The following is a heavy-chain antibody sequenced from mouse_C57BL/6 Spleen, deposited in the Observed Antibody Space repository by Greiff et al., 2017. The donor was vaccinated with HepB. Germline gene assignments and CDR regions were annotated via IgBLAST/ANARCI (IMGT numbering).Heavy chain of an antibody. J-gene: IGHJ2*01. CDR3: ARGGIYRGYYFDY. CDR2: ISDGGSYT. CDR1: GFTFSSYA. D-gene: IGHD2-1*01. V-gene: IGHV5-4*01. Sequence: EVHLVESGGGLVKPGESLKLSCAASGFTFSSYAMSWVRQTPEKRLEWVATISDGGSYTYYPDNVKGRFTISRDNAKNNLYLQMSHLKSEDTAMYYCARGGIYRGYYFDYWGQGTTLTVSS.